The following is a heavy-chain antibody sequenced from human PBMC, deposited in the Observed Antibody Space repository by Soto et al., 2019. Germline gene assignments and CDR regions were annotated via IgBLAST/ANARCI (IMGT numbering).Heavy chain of an antibody. CDR3: ARIPTHCSGGSCYGDWFDP. D-gene: IGHD2-15*01. V-gene: IGHV1-69*01. CDR1: GGTFSSYA. J-gene: IGHJ5*02. Sequence: QVQLVQSGAEVKKPGSSVKVSCKASGGTFSSYAISWVRQAPGQGLEWMGGIIPIFGTANYAQKFQGRVTITADEATSTAYMELSSLRSEDTAVYYCARIPTHCSGGSCYGDWFDPWGQGTLVTVSS. CDR2: IIPIFGTA.